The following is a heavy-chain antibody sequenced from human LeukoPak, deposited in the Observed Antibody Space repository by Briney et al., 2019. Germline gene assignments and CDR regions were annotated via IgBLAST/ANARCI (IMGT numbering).Heavy chain of an antibody. J-gene: IGHJ5*02. D-gene: IGHD2-2*01. CDR2: ISAYNGNT. CDR3: ATGGKPAAPFFSAQNWFDP. Sequence: PGASVKVSCKASGYTFTSYGISWVRQAPGQGLEWMGWISAYNGNTNYAQKLQGRVTMTTDTSTSTAYMELRSLRSDDTAVYYCATGGKPAAPFFSAQNWFDPWGQGTLVTVSS. CDR1: GYTFTSYG. V-gene: IGHV1-18*01.